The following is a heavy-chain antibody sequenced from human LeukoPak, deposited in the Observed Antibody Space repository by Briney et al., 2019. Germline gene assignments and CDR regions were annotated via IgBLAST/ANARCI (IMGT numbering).Heavy chain of an antibody. CDR2: IIPIFGTA. CDR3: ARGPKYSSSSGAFDI. V-gene: IGHV1-69*13. D-gene: IGHD6-6*01. Sequence: SVKVSFTASGGTFSSYAISWVRQAPGQGLEWMGGIIPIFGTANYAQKFQGRVTITADESTSTAYMELSSLRSEDTAVYYCARGPKYSSSSGAFDIWGQGTMVTVSS. J-gene: IGHJ3*02. CDR1: GGTFSSYA.